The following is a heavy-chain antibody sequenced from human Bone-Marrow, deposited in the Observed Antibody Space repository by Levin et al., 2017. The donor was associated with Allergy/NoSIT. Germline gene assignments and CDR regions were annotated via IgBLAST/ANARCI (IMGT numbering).Heavy chain of an antibody. CDR2: ISYNGINT. D-gene: IGHD3-22*01. Sequence: GGSLRLSCVASGFTFSGYGMHWVRQAPGKGLEWVAFISYNGINTHYIDSLRGRFTVSRDNSQNTLYLQMNSLRVEDTAVYYCAKDMYYYGTSGYLALDSWGQGSPVTVSA. CDR1: GFTFSGYG. J-gene: IGHJ4*02. CDR3: AKDMYYYGTSGYLALDS. V-gene: IGHV3-30*18.